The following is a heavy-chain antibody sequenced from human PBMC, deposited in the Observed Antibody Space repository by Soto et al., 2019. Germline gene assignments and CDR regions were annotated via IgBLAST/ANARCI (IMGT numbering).Heavy chain of an antibody. CDR2: IYPGDSDT. J-gene: IGHJ3*01. Sequence: PGESLKISCKGSGYSFTSYWIGWVRQMPGKGLEWMGIIYPGDSDTRYSPSFQGQVTISADKSISTAYLQWSSLKASDTAMYYCARHRSVSQYYDSSGSRDAFDFWGQGTMVTVS. CDR3: ARHRSVSQYYDSSGSRDAFDF. D-gene: IGHD3-22*01. V-gene: IGHV5-51*01. CDR1: GYSFTSYW.